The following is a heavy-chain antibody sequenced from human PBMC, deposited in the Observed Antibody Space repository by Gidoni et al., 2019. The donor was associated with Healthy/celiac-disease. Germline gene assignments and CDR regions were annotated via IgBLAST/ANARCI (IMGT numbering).Heavy chain of an antibody. CDR2: ISAYNGNT. V-gene: IGHV1-18*01. Sequence: QVQLVQSGAAVKKPGASVQVSCQASGYTFTSYGISWVRQAPGQGLEWMGWISAYNGNTNYAQKLQGRVTVTTDTSTSTAYMERRSLRSDNTAVYYCARDCRDSSGYCYWGQGTLVTVSS. J-gene: IGHJ4*02. CDR3: ARDCRDSSGYCY. CDR1: GYTFTSYG. D-gene: IGHD3-22*01.